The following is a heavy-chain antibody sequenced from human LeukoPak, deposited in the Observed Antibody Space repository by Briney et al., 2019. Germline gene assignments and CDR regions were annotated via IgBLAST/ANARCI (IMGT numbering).Heavy chain of an antibody. CDR2: IYYSGIT. CDR1: GGSISSRGYY. V-gene: IGHV4-39*01. Sequence: PSETLSLTCTVSGGSISSRGYYWGWIRQPPGKGLEWIGSIYYSGITHNNPSLKSRVTISVDTSKNQFSLKLSSVSAADTAVYYCARHGSGSSSSRYDYWGQGTLVTVSS. CDR3: ARHGSGSSSSRYDY. D-gene: IGHD6-13*01. J-gene: IGHJ4*02.